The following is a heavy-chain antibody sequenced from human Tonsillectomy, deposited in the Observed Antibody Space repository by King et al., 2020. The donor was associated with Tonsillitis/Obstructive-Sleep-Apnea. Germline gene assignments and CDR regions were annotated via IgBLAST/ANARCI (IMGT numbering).Heavy chain of an antibody. CDR1: GGTFSSYA. J-gene: IGHJ2*01. CDR3: ARDLEGDYVAAYFDL. V-gene: IGHV1-69*10. D-gene: IGHD4-17*01. Sequence: QLVQSGAEVKKPGSSVKVSCKASGGTFSSYAISWVRQAPGQGLEWMGGIIPILGIANYAQKFQGRVTITADKSTSTAYMELSSLRSEDTAVYYCARDLEGDYVAAYFDLWGRGTLVTVSS. CDR2: IIPILGIA.